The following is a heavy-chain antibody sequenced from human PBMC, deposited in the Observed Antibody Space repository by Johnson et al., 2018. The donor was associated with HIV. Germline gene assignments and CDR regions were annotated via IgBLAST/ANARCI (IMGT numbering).Heavy chain of an antibody. CDR2: IGPAADT. V-gene: IGHV3-13*01. CDR1: GFTFSSYE. D-gene: IGHD6-13*01. Sequence: VLLVESGGGLVQPGGSLRLSCAASGFTFSSYEMHWVRQATGKGLESVSPIGPAADTYYPGSVKGRFTVSRENAKNSLYLQMNSLRAGDTAVYYCAISPEYSSSWFGAFDIWGQGTMVTVSS. CDR3: AISPEYSSSWFGAFDI. J-gene: IGHJ3*02.